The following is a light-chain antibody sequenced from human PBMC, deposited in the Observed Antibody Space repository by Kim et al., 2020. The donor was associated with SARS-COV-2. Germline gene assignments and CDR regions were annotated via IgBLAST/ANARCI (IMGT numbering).Light chain of an antibody. Sequence: DIQMTQLPSTLSASVGDRVTIACRASQSVDTWLAWYQQKPGKAPKVLIYEASILESGVPSRFSGSGFGTEFTLTISSLHPDDFATYYCQQYNRYNTFGQGTKLEI. CDR1: QSVDTW. CDR2: EAS. CDR3: QQYNRYNT. J-gene: IGKJ2*01. V-gene: IGKV1-5*03.